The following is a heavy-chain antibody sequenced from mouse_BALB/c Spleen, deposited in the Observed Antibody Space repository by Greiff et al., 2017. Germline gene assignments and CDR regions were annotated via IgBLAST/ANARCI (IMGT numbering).Heavy chain of an antibody. D-gene: IGHD2-1*01. CDR1: GFTFSSYG. V-gene: IGHV5-6*01. J-gene: IGHJ3*01. CDR3: ARVDGNYVWFAY. CDR2: ISSGGSYT. Sequence: EVKLVESGGDLVKPGGSLKLSCAASGFTFSSYGMSWVRQTPDKRLEWVATISSGGSYTYYPDTVTGRFTISRDNAKNTLYLEMSSLRSEDTAMYYCARVDGNYVWFAYWGQGTLVTVSA.